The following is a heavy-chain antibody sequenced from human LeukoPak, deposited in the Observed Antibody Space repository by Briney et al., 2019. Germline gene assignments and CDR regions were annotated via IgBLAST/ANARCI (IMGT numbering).Heavy chain of an antibody. V-gene: IGHV4-39*01. D-gene: IGHD3-22*01. CDR1: GGSISSSNYY. J-gene: IGHJ4*02. Sequence: SETLSLTCTVSGGSISSSNYYWGWICQPPGKGLEWIGSIYHSGTTYYNPSLKSRVTISVDTSKNQFSLKLSSVTAADTAVYYCARPGYYYDSSGYYYRDYWGQGTLVTVSS. CDR3: ARPGYYYDSSGYYYRDY. CDR2: IYHSGTT.